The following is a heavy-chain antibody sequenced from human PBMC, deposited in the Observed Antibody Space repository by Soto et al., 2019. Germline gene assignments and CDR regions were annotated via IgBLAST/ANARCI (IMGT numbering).Heavy chain of an antibody. J-gene: IGHJ4*02. Sequence: SETLSLTCTLSGGSIGGYYWSWIRQPPGKGLEWIGYVYYSGSTKYNPSLESRVTISVDMSNNQFSLMLTSVTAADTAVYYCAKYRRTDAEGYRLDFWGQGTLVTVSS. CDR3: AKYRRTDAEGYRLDF. D-gene: IGHD5-12*01. CDR1: GGSIGGYY. CDR2: VYYSGST. V-gene: IGHV4-59*01.